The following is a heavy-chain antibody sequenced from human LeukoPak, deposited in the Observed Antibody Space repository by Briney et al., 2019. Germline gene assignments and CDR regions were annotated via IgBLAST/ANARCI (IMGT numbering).Heavy chain of an antibody. CDR1: GFTFSSYA. V-gene: IGHV3-23*01. D-gene: IGHD3-10*01. CDR2: ISGSGGST. CDR3: AKPPAGGSPYYYYGMDV. Sequence: GGSLRLSCAASGFTFSSYAMSWVRQAPGKGLEWVSAISGSGGSTYYADSVKGRFTISRDNSKNTLYLQMNSLRADDTAVYYCAKPPAGGSPYYYYGMDVWGQGTTVTVSS. J-gene: IGHJ6*02.